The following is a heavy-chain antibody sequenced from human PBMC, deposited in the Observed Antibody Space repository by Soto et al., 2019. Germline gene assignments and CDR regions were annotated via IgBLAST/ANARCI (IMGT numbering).Heavy chain of an antibody. CDR2: ISYDGSNE. Sequence: QVQLVESGGGVVQPGRSLRLSCAASGFTFSGCAMHWVRQAPGKGLEWVAVISYDGSNEYYADSVKGRFTISRDNSKNTLYLQMNSLRAEDTAVYYCARDRGSWLQVGMDVWGQGTPVTVSS. CDR1: GFTFSGCA. CDR3: ARDRGSWLQVGMDV. D-gene: IGHD1-26*01. J-gene: IGHJ6*02. V-gene: IGHV3-30-3*01.